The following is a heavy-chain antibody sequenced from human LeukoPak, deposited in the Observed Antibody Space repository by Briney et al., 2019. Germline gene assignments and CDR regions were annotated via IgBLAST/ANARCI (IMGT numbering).Heavy chain of an antibody. CDR1: GFMFSNYW. Sequence: GGSLRLSCAASGFMFSNYWMTWVRQAPGKGLEWVGNINQDGSDKYYGDSVKGRFTISRDNAQNSLYLQMNSLRAEDTAVYYCASDSWYFDSWGQGNMVTVSS. J-gene: IGHJ4*02. CDR2: INQDGSDK. V-gene: IGHV3-7*01. D-gene: IGHD2-15*01. CDR3: ASDSWYFDS.